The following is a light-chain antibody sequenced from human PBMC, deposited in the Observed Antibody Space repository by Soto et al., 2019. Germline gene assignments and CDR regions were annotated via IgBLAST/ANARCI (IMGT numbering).Light chain of an antibody. J-gene: IGKJ1*01. V-gene: IGKV1-39*01. CDR3: QQSYNTPWT. Sequence: DIQMTQSPSSLSASVGDRVTITCRASQSISSSLNWYQQKPGKAPKLLIYAASRLQSGVPSRFSGSGSGTDFTLTISSLQPEDFATYYCQQSYNTPWTFGQGTKVEIK. CDR1: QSISSS. CDR2: AAS.